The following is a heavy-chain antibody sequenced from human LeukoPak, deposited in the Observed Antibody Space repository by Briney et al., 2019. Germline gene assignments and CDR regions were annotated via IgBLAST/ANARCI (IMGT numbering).Heavy chain of an antibody. D-gene: IGHD4-11*01. V-gene: IGHV3-66*04. CDR1: GFTVSSNY. CDR3: AGPMTTSRYYFDY. CDR2: IYSGGST. Sequence: GGSLRLSCAASGFTVSSNYMSWVRQAPGKGLEWVSVIYSGGSTYYADSVKGRFTISRDNSKNTLYLQMNSLRAEDTAVYYCAGPMTTSRYYFDYWGQGTLVTVSS. J-gene: IGHJ4*02.